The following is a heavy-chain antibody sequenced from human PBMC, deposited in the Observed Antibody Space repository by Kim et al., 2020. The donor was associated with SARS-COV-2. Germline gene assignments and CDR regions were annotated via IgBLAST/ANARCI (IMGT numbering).Heavy chain of an antibody. Sequence: SGPTLVNPTQTLTLTCTFSGFSLSTSGMCVSWIRQPPGKALEWLALIDWDDDKYYSTSLKTRLTISKDTSKNQVVLTMTNMDPVDTATYYCARITYDILTGYHYCMDVWGQGTTVTVSS. CDR3: ARITYDILTGYHYCMDV. V-gene: IGHV2-70*01. J-gene: IGHJ6*02. CDR1: GFSLSTSGMC. D-gene: IGHD3-9*01. CDR2: IDWDDDK.